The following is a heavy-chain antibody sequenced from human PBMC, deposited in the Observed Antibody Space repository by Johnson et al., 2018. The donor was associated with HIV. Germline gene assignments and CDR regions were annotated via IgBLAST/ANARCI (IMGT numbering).Heavy chain of an antibody. CDR3: AKFGCSGGSCYSVMADAYDI. CDR2: ISNRGSSK. V-gene: IGHV3-48*03. Sequence: MLLVESGGGLLQPGGSLRLSCTASGFTFSSYEMNWVRQAPGKGLEWVAYISNRGSSKYYADSVRGRFTISRDNAKNSLYLQLNSLRAEDTAVYYCAKFGCSGGSCYSVMADAYDIWGQATMVTVSS. CDR1: GFTFSSYE. D-gene: IGHD2-15*01. J-gene: IGHJ3*02.